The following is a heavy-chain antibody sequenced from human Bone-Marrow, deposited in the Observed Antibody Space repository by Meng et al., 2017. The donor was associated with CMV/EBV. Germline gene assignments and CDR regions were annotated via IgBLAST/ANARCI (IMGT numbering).Heavy chain of an antibody. CDR2: TRNKANSYTT. CDR1: GFTFSDHY. J-gene: IGHJ6*02. D-gene: IGHD3-16*02. CDR3: ARGSAGLSTDYYYYGMDV. V-gene: IGHV3-72*01. Sequence: GESLKISCAASGFTFSDHYMDWVRQAPGKGLEWVGRTRNKANSYTTEYAASVKGRFTISRDDSKNSLYLQMNSLRAEDTAVYYCARGSAGLSTDYYYYGMDVWGQGTTVTVSS.